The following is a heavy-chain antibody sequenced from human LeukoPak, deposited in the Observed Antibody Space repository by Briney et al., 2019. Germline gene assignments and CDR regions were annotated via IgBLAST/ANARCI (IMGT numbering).Heavy chain of an antibody. D-gene: IGHD1-26*01. CDR3: ASGGPTRGTLDY. V-gene: IGHV3-30*02. CDR1: GFPFSSYG. Sequence: GGSLRLSCAASGFPFSSYGMYWVRQTPDKGLQWVAYLRKDATYSNYADSVRGRFTISRGNSKNTLDLQMSSLRVEDTAVYYCASGGPTRGTLDYCGQGTLVTVSS. J-gene: IGHJ4*02. CDR2: LRKDATYS.